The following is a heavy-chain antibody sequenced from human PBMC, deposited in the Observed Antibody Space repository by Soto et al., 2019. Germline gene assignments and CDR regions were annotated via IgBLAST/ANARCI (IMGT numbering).Heavy chain of an antibody. D-gene: IGHD4-17*01. CDR2: ISYDGSNK. CDR3: AKDSSYGDYLVAEYFQH. CDR1: GFTFSSYG. J-gene: IGHJ1*01. Sequence: GGSLRLSCAASGFTFSSYGMHWVRQAPGKGLEWVAVISYDGSNKYYADSVKGRFTISRDNSKNTLYLQMNSLRAEDTAVYYCAKDSSYGDYLVAEYFQHWGQGTLVTVSS. V-gene: IGHV3-30*18.